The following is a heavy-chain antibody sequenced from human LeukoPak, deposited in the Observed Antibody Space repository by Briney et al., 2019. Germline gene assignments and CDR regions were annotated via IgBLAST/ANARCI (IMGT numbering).Heavy chain of an antibody. CDR2: IRYDEANT. D-gene: IGHD6-13*01. V-gene: IGHV3-30*02. CDR3: AKDGKWAAAGMYYFDY. J-gene: IGHJ4*02. Sequence: PGGSLRLSCATSGFTFNRYGMHWIRQAPGKGLEWVAFIRYDEANTYYTDSVKGRFTISRDNSKNTLYLQMNSLRAEDTAVYYCAKDGKWAAAGMYYFDYWGQGTLVTVSS. CDR1: GFTFNRYG.